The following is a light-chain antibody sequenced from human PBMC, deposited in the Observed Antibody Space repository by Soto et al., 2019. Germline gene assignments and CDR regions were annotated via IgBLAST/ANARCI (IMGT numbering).Light chain of an antibody. CDR3: QAWGTGGV. J-gene: IGLJ3*02. Sequence: QLVLTQSPSASASPGASVKLTCTLSSGHSDYAIAWHQRQPEKGPRYLMKVTSDGSHTKGDGIPDRFSGSSSGADRYLTISSLRSDDEADYYCQAWGTGGVFGGGTQLTVL. CDR1: SGHSDYA. CDR2: VTSDGSH. V-gene: IGLV4-69*01.